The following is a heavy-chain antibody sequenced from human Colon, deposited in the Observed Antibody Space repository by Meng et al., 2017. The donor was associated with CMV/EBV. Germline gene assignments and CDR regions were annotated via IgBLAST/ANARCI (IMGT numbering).Heavy chain of an antibody. J-gene: IGHJ4*02. V-gene: IGHV3-72*01. CDR3: ARTYDY. CDR2: TRNKANSYTT. Sequence: LRLSCAVSGFTFSAYYMDWVRPAPGKGLEWVGRTRNKANSYTTEYAASVKGRFTISRDDSKNSVYLQMNSLKTEDTAVYYCARTYDYWGQGTLVTVSS. CDR1: GFTFSAYY.